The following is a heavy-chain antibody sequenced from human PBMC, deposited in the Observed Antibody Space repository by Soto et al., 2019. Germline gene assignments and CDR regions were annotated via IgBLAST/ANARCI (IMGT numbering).Heavy chain of an antibody. Sequence: GGSLRLSCAASGFTFSSYGMHWVRQAPGKGLEWVAVIWYDGSNKYYADSVKGRFTISRDNSKNTLYLQMNSLRAEDTAVYYCARDRSSGWYDAFDIWGQGTMVTVSS. V-gene: IGHV3-33*01. J-gene: IGHJ3*02. CDR1: GFTFSSYG. D-gene: IGHD6-19*01. CDR3: ARDRSSGWYDAFDI. CDR2: IWYDGSNK.